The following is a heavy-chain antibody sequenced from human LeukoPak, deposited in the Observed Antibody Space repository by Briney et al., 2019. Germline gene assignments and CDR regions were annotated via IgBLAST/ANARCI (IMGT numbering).Heavy chain of an antibody. J-gene: IGHJ4*02. V-gene: IGHV3-30*18. Sequence: GGSLRPSCAASGFTFSSYGMHWVRQAPGKGLEWVAVISYNGSDKKYADPVKGRFTISRDNSKNTLYLQMNSLRADDTALYYCTKDHHIAAAGYYFDYWGQGTLVTVSS. CDR3: TKDHHIAAAGYYFDY. D-gene: IGHD6-13*01. CDR1: GFTFSSYG. CDR2: ISYNGSDK.